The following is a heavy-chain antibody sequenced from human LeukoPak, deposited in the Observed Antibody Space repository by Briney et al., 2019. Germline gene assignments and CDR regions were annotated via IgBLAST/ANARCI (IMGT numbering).Heavy chain of an antibody. Sequence: GGSLRLSCAASRFTFSSYVMKWVRQVPGKGLEWVSSISTSSSYIYYADSVKGRFTISRDNAKNSLYLQMNSLRAEDTAVYYCAKDLFYDSSGYLDYWGQGTLVTVSS. CDR1: RFTFSSYV. CDR2: ISTSSSYI. CDR3: AKDLFYDSSGYLDY. V-gene: IGHV3-21*04. D-gene: IGHD3-22*01. J-gene: IGHJ4*02.